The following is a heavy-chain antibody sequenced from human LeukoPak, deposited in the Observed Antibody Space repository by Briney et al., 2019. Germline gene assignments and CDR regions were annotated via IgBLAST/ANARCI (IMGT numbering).Heavy chain of an antibody. CDR1: GYTFTSYY. V-gene: IGHV1-46*01. CDR3: ARDYYDSSGYYYGPCDY. J-gene: IGHJ4*02. D-gene: IGHD3-22*01. Sequence: ASVKVSCKASGYTFTSYYMHWVRQAPGQGLERMGIINPSGGSTSYAQKFQGRVTMTRDTSTSTVYMELSSLRSEDTAVYYCARDYYDSSGYYYGPCDYWGQGTLVTVSS. CDR2: INPSGGST.